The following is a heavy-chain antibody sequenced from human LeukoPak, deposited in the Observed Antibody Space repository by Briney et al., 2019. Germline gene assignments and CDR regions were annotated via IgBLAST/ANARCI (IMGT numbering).Heavy chain of an antibody. J-gene: IGHJ4*02. CDR1: GFTFSSYS. V-gene: IGHV3-21*04. Sequence: GGSLRLSCAASGFTFSSYSMIWVRQAPGKGLEWVSSISSSSSYIYYADSVKGRFTISRDNAKNSLYLQMNSLRAEDTAVYYCARDPGALGSSWYEPTGIYDYWGQGTLVTVSS. CDR3: ARDPGALGSSWYEPTGIYDY. D-gene: IGHD6-13*01. CDR2: ISSSSSYI.